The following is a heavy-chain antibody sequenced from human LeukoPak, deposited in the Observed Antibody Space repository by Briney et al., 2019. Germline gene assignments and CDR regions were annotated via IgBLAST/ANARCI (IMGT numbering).Heavy chain of an antibody. Sequence: GGSLRLSCAASGFTFDDYAMHWVRQAPGKGLEWASGISWNSGTIYYADSVKGRFTISRDDVKNSLYLQMHSLRAEDTALYYCAKRSAAGTVGYFDYWGQGTLVTVSS. CDR2: ISWNSGTI. J-gene: IGHJ4*02. D-gene: IGHD6-13*01. CDR1: GFTFDDYA. CDR3: AKRSAAGTVGYFDY. V-gene: IGHV3-9*01.